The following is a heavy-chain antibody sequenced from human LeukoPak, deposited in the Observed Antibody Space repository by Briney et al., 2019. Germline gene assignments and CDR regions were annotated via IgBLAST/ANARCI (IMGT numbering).Heavy chain of an antibody. D-gene: IGHD3-10*01. Sequence: SETLSLTCTVSGGSISSSSYYWGWIRQPPGKGLEWIGNVYHSGSTYYNPSLKSRVTISVDTSKNQFSLKLSSVTAADTAVYYCARRVTMVRGVPIDIWGQGTMVTVSS. CDR1: GGSISSSSYY. J-gene: IGHJ3*02. CDR2: VYHSGST. V-gene: IGHV4-39*01. CDR3: ARRVTMVRGVPIDI.